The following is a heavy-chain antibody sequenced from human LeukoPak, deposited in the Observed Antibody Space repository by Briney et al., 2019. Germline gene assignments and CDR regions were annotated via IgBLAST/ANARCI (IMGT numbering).Heavy chain of an antibody. Sequence: PSQTLSLTRAISGDSVSTNSAAWNSIRQSPSRGLEWLGRTYYRSKWYNDYAVSVKSRITINPGTSKNQSSLQLNSVTPEDTAVYYCARWSIGARRLQNWFDPWGQGTLVTVSS. CDR3: ARWSIGARRLQNWFDP. CDR1: GDSVSTNSAA. CDR2: TYYRSKWYN. V-gene: IGHV6-1*01. J-gene: IGHJ5*02. D-gene: IGHD6-6*01.